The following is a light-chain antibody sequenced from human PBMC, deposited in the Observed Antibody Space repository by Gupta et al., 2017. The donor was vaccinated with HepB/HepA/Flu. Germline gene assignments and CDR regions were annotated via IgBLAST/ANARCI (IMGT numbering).Light chain of an antibody. Sequence: EIVLTQSPATLSLSPGERATISCRASQSVNSYLAWYLQKPGQAPRLLIYDASNRATGIPARFSGSGSGTDFTLTISSLEPEDIAFYYCQQRGNWPFTFGPGTKVDI. CDR3: QQRGNWPFT. V-gene: IGKV3-11*01. CDR2: DAS. J-gene: IGKJ3*01. CDR1: QSVNSY.